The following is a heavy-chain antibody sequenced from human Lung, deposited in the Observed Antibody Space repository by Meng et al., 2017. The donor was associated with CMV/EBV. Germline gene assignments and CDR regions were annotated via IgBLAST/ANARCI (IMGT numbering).Heavy chain of an antibody. CDR3: ARNTIFGVVIIPCFDY. J-gene: IGHJ4*02. D-gene: IGHD3-3*01. Sequence: XVKVSCXASGYIFTNYGISWVRQAPGQGLEWMGWISAYSGNTNFAQNLQGRVTMTTHTSTSTAYMELRSLRSDDTAVYYCARNTIFGVVIIPCFDYWGQGTRVTVSS. CDR2: ISAYSGNT. V-gene: IGHV1-18*01. CDR1: GYIFTNYG.